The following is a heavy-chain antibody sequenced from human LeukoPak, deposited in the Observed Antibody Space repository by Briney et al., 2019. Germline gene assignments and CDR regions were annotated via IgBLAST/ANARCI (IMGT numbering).Heavy chain of an antibody. CDR1: GGTCSGYY. CDR2: INHSGST. J-gene: IGHJ5*02. CDR3: PRGGGGAGRAEGPFIWFDP. V-gene: IGHV4-34*01. Sequence: SETLSLTCAVYGGTCSGYYWSWIRQPPGKGLEGIGEINHSGSTNYNPSLKSRVTISVDTSKNQFSLKLSSVTAARTAVYYCPRGGGGAGRAEGPFIWFDPWGQETLVTVYS. D-gene: IGHD3-10*01.